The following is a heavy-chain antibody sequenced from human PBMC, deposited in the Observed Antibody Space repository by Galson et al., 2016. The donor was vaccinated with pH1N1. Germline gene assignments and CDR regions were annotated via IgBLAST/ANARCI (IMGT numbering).Heavy chain of an antibody. V-gene: IGHV3-30*04. CDR1: GFTFSRHA. D-gene: IGHD6-13*01. CDR3: ATGLLAAAGTFDY. CDR2: ISYDGSNK. Sequence: SLRLSCAASGFTFSRHAMHWVRQAPGKGLEWVAVISYDGSNKYYADSVKGRFTTSRDNSKNTLYLQMNSLRAEDTAVYYCATGLLAAAGTFDYWGQGTLVTVSS. J-gene: IGHJ4*02.